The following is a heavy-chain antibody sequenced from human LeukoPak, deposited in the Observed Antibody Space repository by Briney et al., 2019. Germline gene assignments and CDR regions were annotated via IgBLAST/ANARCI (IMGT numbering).Heavy chain of an antibody. CDR3: ARESTISNIVPMVYANNY. Sequence: GGSLRLSCAASGFTFSSYWMSWVRQAPGKGLEWVANIKQDGSEKYYVDSVKGRFTISRDNAKNSLYLQMNSLRAEDTAVYYCARESTISNIVPMVYANNYWGQGTLVTVSS. J-gene: IGHJ4*02. D-gene: IGHD2-8*01. V-gene: IGHV3-7*01. CDR1: GFTFSSYW. CDR2: IKQDGSEK.